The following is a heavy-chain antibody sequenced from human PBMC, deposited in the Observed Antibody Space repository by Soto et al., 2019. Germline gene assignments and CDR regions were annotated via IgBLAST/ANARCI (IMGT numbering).Heavy chain of an antibody. Sequence: QVQLVESGGGVVQPGRSLRLSCAASGSSFRSYGIHWVLQVPGKGLEWVAVISYDGTYKHYADYVKGRWTFSRDNSKNTVYLQMNSARAEETAVYYCAKDRGYYSSSWRFYWGQGTLVTVSS. CDR3: AKDRGYYSSSWRFY. CDR1: GSSFRSYG. J-gene: IGHJ4*02. V-gene: IGHV3-30*18. CDR2: ISYDGTYK. D-gene: IGHD6-13*01.